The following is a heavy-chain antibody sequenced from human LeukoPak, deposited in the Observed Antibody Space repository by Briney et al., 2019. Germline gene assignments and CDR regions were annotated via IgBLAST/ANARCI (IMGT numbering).Heavy chain of an antibody. J-gene: IGHJ6*04. Sequence: TGGSLRLSCTASAFTLSNYAMSWVRQAPGKGLEWVSYISSSGSTIYYADSVKGRFTISRDNAKNSLYLQMNSLRAEDTAVYYCAELGITMIGGVWGKGTTVTISS. CDR3: AELGITMIGGV. CDR2: ISSSGSTI. V-gene: IGHV3-48*03. D-gene: IGHD3-10*02. CDR1: AFTLSNYA.